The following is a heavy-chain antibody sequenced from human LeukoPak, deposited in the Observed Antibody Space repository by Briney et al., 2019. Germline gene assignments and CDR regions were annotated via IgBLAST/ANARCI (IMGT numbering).Heavy chain of an antibody. D-gene: IGHD6-19*01. CDR1: GGSISSSSYY. J-gene: IGHJ4*02. V-gene: IGHV4-39*07. CDR3: ARDSIAVAGPNPYYFDY. CDR2: IYYSGST. Sequence: SETLSLTCTVSGGSISSSSYYWGWIRQPPGKGLEWIGSIYYSGSTYYNPSLKSRVTISVDTSKNQFSLKLSSVTAADTAVYYCARDSIAVAGPNPYYFDYWGQGTLVTVSS.